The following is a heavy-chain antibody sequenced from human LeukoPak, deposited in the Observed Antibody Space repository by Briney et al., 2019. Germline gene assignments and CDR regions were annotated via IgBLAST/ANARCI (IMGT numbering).Heavy chain of an antibody. CDR1: GFTFSSYW. J-gene: IGHJ4*02. CDR3: AKDRRAGSYDY. D-gene: IGHD3-10*01. V-gene: IGHV3-7*03. Sequence: PGGSLRLSCAASGFTFSSYWMSWVRQAPGKGLEWVANIKQDGSEKYYVDSVKGRLTISRDNAKNSLYLQMNSLRAEDTAVYYCAKDRRAGSYDYWGQGTLVTVSS. CDR2: IKQDGSEK.